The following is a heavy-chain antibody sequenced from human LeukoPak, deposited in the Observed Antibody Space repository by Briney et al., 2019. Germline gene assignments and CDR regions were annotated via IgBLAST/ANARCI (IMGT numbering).Heavy chain of an antibody. V-gene: IGHV1-3*01. J-gene: IGHJ1*01. CDR1: GYTFTSYA. CDR3: ARTYSSGWYQSAEYFQH. D-gene: IGHD6-19*01. CDR2: INVGNGNT. Sequence: ASVKVSCKASGYTFTSYAIHWVRQAPGQRFEWMGCINVGNGNTKYSQKFQGRVTITRDTSASTAYMELSSLRSDDTAVYYCARTYSSGWYQSAEYFQHWGQGTLVTVSS.